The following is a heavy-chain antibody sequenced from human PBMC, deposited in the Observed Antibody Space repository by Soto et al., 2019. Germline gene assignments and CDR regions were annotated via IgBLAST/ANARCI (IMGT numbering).Heavy chain of an antibody. V-gene: IGHV4-61*01. CDR3: ARGGADDFWSGYYYYYYYGMDV. J-gene: IGHJ6*02. CDR1: GASVSSATHY. D-gene: IGHD3-3*01. CDR2: IYYSGST. Sequence: PSETLSLTCTVSGASVSSATHYWNWIRQPPGEPLEWIGYIYYSGSTNYNPSLKSRVTISVDTSKNQFSLKLSSVTAADTAVYYCARGGADDFWSGYYYYYYYGMDVWGQGTTVTVSS.